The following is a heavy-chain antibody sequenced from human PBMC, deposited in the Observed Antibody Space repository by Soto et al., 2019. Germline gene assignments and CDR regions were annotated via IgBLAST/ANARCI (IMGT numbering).Heavy chain of an antibody. D-gene: IGHD2-15*01. V-gene: IGHV4-39*01. J-gene: IGHJ4*02. CDR1: GGSIYRSGYY. CDR2: IDYNGAT. CDR3: GKVLVGATGHTDSDS. Sequence: SEPLSLTCTVSGGSIYRSGYYWGWIRQPPGRGLEWIGNIDYNGATYSNPSLKSRVTISRDTSKNQFSLKLTSVTAADTALYYCGKVLVGATGHTDSDSWGPGTLVTVSS.